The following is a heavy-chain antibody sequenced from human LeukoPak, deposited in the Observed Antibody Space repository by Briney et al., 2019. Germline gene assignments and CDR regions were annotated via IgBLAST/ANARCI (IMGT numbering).Heavy chain of an antibody. J-gene: IGHJ4*02. Sequence: PGGSLRLSCAASGFTFDDYAMHWVRHAPGKGLEWVLGISWNSGSIGYADSVKGRFTISRDNAKNSLYLQMNSLRAEDTALYYCAKDGVKGRYYDILTGYWDWGQGTLVTVSS. CDR2: ISWNSGSI. D-gene: IGHD3-9*01. CDR3: AKDGVKGRYYDILTGYWD. CDR1: GFTFDDYA. V-gene: IGHV3-9*01.